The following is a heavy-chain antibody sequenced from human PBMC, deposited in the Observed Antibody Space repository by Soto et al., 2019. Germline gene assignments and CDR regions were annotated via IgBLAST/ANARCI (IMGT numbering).Heavy chain of an antibody. D-gene: IGHD3-3*01. CDR2: ISSSSSYI. CDR1: GFTFGSYS. CDR3: AREALRFLDEAIDY. Sequence: PGGSLRLSCAASGFTFGSYSMNWVRQAPGKGLEWVSFISSSSSYIYYADSVKGRFTISRDNAKNSLYLQMNSLRAEDTAVYYCAREALRFLDEAIDYWGQGTLVTVSS. V-gene: IGHV3-21*05. J-gene: IGHJ4*02.